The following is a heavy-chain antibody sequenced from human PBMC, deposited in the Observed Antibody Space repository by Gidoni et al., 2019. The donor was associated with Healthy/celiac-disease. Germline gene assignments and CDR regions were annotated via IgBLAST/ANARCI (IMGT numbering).Heavy chain of an antibody. CDR1: GFTFSSYA. V-gene: IGHV3-30-3*01. CDR3: ARAFSSSYPADIDY. CDR2: ISYDGSNK. D-gene: IGHD6-13*01. J-gene: IGHJ4*02. Sequence: ASGFTFSSYAMHWVRQAPGKGLEWVAVISYDGSNKYYADSVKCRFTISRDNSKNTLYLQMNSLRAEDTAVYYCARAFSSSYPADIDYWGQGTLVTVSS.